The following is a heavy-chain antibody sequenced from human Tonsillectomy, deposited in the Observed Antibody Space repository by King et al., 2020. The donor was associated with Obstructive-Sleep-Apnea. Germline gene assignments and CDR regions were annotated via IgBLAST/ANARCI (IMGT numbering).Heavy chain of an antibody. V-gene: IGHV3-7*03. D-gene: IGHD4-23*01. J-gene: IGHJ4*02. Sequence: VQLVESGGGLVQPGGSLRLFCAASGFTFSSYWMSWVRQAPGKGLEWVATIKQDGTEKYYVDSVKGRFNISRENAKNSLYLQMISLRAEDTAVYFCARDLFPDYGGTVDYWGQGTLVTVSS. CDR2: IKQDGTEK. CDR3: ARDLFPDYGGTVDY. CDR1: GFTFSSYW.